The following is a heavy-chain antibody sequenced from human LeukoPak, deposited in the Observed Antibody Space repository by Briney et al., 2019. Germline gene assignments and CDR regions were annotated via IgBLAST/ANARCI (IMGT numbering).Heavy chain of an antibody. Sequence: GESLKISCKGSGHSFTNYWIGWVRQMPGKGLEWMGIIYLSDSDTRYSPPFQGQVTISADKSISTAYLQWSSLKASDTAMYYCARQDGSGSPFDYWGQGTLVTVSS. CDR1: GHSFTNYW. CDR3: ARQDGSGSPFDY. D-gene: IGHD3-10*01. J-gene: IGHJ4*02. CDR2: IYLSDSDT. V-gene: IGHV5-51*01.